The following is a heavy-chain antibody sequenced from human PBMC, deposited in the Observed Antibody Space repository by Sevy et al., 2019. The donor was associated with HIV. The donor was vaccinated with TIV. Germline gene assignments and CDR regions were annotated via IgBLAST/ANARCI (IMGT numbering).Heavy chain of an antibody. Sequence: GGSLRLSCAASGFTFSSYGMHWVRQAPGKGLEWVAVIWYDGSNKYYADSVKGRFTISRDNSKNTLYLQMNSLRAEDTAVFYCAKNIWTGYYVPHGYWGQGTLVTVSS. D-gene: IGHD3-9*01. V-gene: IGHV3-33*06. CDR1: GFTFSSYG. J-gene: IGHJ4*02. CDR3: AKNIWTGYYVPHGY. CDR2: IWYDGSNK.